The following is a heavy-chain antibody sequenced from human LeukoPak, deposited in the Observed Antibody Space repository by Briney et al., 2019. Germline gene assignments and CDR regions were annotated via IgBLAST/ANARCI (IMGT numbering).Heavy chain of an antibody. Sequence: PGGSLRLSCAASGFTFSSYSMNWVRQAPGKGLEWVSYISSSSSSIFYADSVKGGFTISRDNAKNSLYLQMNSLRAEDTAVYYIVGGGGEYSSSPNWFDPWGQGPLVTVSS. CDR1: GFTFSSYS. J-gene: IGHJ5*02. D-gene: IGHD6-6*01. CDR2: ISSSSSSI. V-gene: IGHV3-48*04. CDR3: VGGGGEYSSSPNWFDP.